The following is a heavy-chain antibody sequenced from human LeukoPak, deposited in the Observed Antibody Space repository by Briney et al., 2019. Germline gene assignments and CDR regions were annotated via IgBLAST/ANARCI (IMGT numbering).Heavy chain of an antibody. CDR2: IFYNGNT. J-gene: IGHJ4*02. V-gene: IGHV4-59*01. CDR3: ATTNPPRWRFDS. Sequence: PSETLSLTCTVSGGSIRSYYWSWIRQSPGKGLEWIGYIFYNGNTNYNPSLKSRLTISVDTSKNQFSLKVTSVTAADTAVYYCATTNPPRWRFDSWGQGTLVTVSS. D-gene: IGHD1-14*01. CDR1: GGSIRSYY.